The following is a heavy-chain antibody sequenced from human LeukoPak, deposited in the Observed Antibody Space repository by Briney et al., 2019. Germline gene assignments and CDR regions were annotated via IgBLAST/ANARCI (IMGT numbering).Heavy chain of an antibody. Sequence: SETLPLTCTVSGGSISSYYWSWIRQPPGKGLEWIGYIYYSGSTNYNPSLKSRVTISVDTSKNQFSLKLSSVTAADTAVYYCARVMGRYDFWSGYFDYWGQGTLVTVSP. CDR1: GGSISSYY. V-gene: IGHV4-59*01. CDR3: ARVMGRYDFWSGYFDY. CDR2: IYYSGST. D-gene: IGHD3-3*01. J-gene: IGHJ4*02.